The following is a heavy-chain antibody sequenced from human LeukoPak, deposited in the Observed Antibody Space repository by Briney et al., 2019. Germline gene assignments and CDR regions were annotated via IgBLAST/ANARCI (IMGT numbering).Heavy chain of an antibody. Sequence: KPSETLSLTCTVSGGSISTSTYYWGWIRQPPGKGLEWIGSIYYSGSTYYNPSLKSRVTISVDTSKNQFSLKLSSVTAADTAVYYCASGGRWAVRWPDDAFDIWGQGTMVTVSS. V-gene: IGHV4-39*01. CDR1: GGSISTSTYY. D-gene: IGHD3-16*01. CDR2: IYYSGST. CDR3: ASGGRWAVRWPDDAFDI. J-gene: IGHJ3*02.